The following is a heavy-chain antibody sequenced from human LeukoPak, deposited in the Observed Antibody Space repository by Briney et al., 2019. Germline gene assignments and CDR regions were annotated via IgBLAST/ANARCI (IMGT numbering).Heavy chain of an antibody. CDR1: GGSISSGTYY. D-gene: IGHD2-2*01. CDR2: INHSGST. CDR3: ARHLGYCSSTSCYFFDY. J-gene: IGHJ4*02. Sequence: SQTLSLTCTVSGGSISSGTYYWSWIRQPAGKGLEWIGEINHSGSTNYNPSLKSRVTISVDTSKNQFSLKLSSVTAADTAVYHCARHLGYCSSTSCYFFDYWGQGTLVTVSS. V-gene: IGHV4-61*09.